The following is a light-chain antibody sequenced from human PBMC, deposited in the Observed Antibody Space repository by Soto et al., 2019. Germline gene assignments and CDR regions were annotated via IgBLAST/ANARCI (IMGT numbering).Light chain of an antibody. J-gene: IGKJ1*01. CDR1: QSVSSSY. CDR3: QQYGSSPRT. CDR2: GAS. Sequence: DIVLTQSPCTLSLSPGERATLSCRANQSVSSSYLAWYQQKPGQAPRLLIYGASSRATGIPDRFSGSGSGTDFTLTISRLEPEDFAVYYCQQYGSSPRTFGQGTKVDI. V-gene: IGKV3-20*01.